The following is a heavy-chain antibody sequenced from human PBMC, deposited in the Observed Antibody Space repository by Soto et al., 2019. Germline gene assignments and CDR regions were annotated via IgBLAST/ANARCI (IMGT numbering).Heavy chain of an antibody. CDR1: GYNFTSFW. V-gene: IGHV5-10-1*01. CDR2: IDPSDSYT. J-gene: IGHJ6*02. CDR3: ARLFREAYYYYGMDV. Sequence: GESLKISCKGSGYNFTSFWISWVRHVPGKGLEWMGRIDPSDSYTTYSPSFQGHVTLSADKSISTAYLQWSSLKASDTAIYYCARLFREAYYYYGMDVWGQGTTVTVSS.